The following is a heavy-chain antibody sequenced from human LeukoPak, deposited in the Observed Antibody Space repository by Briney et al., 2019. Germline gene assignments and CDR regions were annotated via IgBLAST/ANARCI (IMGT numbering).Heavy chain of an antibody. V-gene: IGHV3-23*01. CDR2: ISGSGGST. Sequence: ETLSLTCAVYGGSFSGYYWSWVRQAPGKGLEWVSAISGSGGSTYYADSVKGRFTISRDNSKNTLYLQMNSLRAEDTAVYYCAKAVRGVTYYYYYMDVWGKGTTVTISS. D-gene: IGHD3-10*01. J-gene: IGHJ6*03. CDR3: AKAVRGVTYYYYYMDV. CDR1: GGSFSGYY.